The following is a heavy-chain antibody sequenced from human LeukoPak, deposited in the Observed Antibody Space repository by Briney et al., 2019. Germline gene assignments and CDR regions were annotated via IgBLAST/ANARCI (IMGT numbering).Heavy chain of an antibody. CDR2: ISGSGGST. Sequence: GGSLRLSCAASGFTFSSYAMSWVRQAPGKGLEWVSAISGSGGSTYYADSVKGRFTISRDNAKNSLYLQMNSLRAEDTAVYYCARGDQLWSTLFDYWGQGTLVTVSS. D-gene: IGHD5-18*01. CDR3: ARGDQLWSTLFDY. CDR1: GFTFSSYA. V-gene: IGHV3-23*01. J-gene: IGHJ4*02.